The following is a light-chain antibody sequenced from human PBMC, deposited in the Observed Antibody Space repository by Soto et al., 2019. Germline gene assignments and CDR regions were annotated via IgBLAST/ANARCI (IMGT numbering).Light chain of an antibody. Sequence: DIQMTQSPSTLSASVGDRVTITCRASQRIDSWLAWYQQKPGKAPKLLIYKASSLESGVPSRFSGSESGTEFTLTISSLQPDDFASYYCQQYSRYPLTFGGGTKVEMK. J-gene: IGKJ4*01. CDR1: QRIDSW. CDR3: QQYSRYPLT. V-gene: IGKV1-5*03. CDR2: KAS.